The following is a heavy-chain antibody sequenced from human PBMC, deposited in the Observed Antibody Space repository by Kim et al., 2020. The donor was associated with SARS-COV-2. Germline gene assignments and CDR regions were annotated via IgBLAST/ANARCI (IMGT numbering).Heavy chain of an antibody. CDR3: ARSLWELHHAPTDFDY. CDR1: GFTFSSYG. CDR2: ISYDGSNK. J-gene: IGHJ4*02. V-gene: IGHV3-33*05. D-gene: IGHD1-26*01. Sequence: GGSLRLSCAASGFTFSSYGMHWVRQAPGKGLEWVAVISYDGSNKYYADSVKGRFTISRDNSKNTLYLQMNSLRAEDTAVYYCARSLWELHHAPTDFDYWGQGTLVTVSS.